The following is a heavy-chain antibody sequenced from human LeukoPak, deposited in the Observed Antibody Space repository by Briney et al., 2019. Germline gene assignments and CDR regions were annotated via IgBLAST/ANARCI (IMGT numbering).Heavy chain of an antibody. CDR3: ARHRGGWLRAFDI. V-gene: IGHV4-39*01. CDR2: IYYGGST. J-gene: IGHJ3*02. D-gene: IGHD5-24*01. Sequence: PETPCDTRTVSGGSISSSSYYWGCIRQPPGKGLEWIGSIYYGGSTSYNTSLKSRVTISVDTSKNQFSLNLSSVTAADTAVYYCARHRGGWLRAFDIWGQPRKLGDSS. CDR1: GGSISSSSYY.